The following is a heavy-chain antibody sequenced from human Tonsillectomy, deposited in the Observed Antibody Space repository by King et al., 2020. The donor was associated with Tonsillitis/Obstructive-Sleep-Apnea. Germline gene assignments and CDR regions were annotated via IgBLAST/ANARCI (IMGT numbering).Heavy chain of an antibody. CDR2: IYSGGSK. J-gene: IGHJ4*02. CDR1: GFTVSSNY. V-gene: IGHV3-66*01. D-gene: IGHD3-9*01. CDR3: AREGSADILTGYNN. Sequence: VQLVESGGGLVQPGGSLRLSCAASGFTVSSNYMSWVRQAPGKGLEWVSVIYSGGSKYYADSVKGRFTISRDNSKNTLYLQMNSLRAEDTAVYYCAREGSADILTGYNNWGQGTLVTVSS.